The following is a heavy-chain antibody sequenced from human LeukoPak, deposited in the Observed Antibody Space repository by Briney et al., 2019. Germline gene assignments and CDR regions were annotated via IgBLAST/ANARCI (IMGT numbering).Heavy chain of an antibody. D-gene: IGHD6-13*01. J-gene: IGHJ4*02. Sequence: PGGSRRLSCAASGFTFSGSAMHWVRQASGKGLEWVGRIRSKANSYATAYAASVKGRFTISRDDSKNTAYLQMNSLKTEDTAVYYCTRISIAAAHDYWGQGTLVTVSS. V-gene: IGHV3-73*01. CDR2: IRSKANSYAT. CDR3: TRISIAAAHDY. CDR1: GFTFSGSA.